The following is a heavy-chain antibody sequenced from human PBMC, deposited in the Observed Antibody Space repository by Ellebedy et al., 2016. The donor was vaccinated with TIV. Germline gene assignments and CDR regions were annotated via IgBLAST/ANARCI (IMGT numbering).Heavy chain of an antibody. Sequence: MPSETLSLTCSVSGGSISSSSSYYWGWIRQPPGKGLEWIGNIYYSGITYYNPSLKSRVTISVDTSKNQLSLKLTSVTAADTAVYYCVRYFSSWTHRFDPWGQGTLVTVSS. CDR1: GGSISSSSSYY. D-gene: IGHD6-13*01. CDR3: VRYFSSWTHRFDP. V-gene: IGHV4-39*01. CDR2: IYYSGIT. J-gene: IGHJ5*02.